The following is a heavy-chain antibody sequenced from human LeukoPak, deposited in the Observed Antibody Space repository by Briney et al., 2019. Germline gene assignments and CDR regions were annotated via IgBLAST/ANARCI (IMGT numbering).Heavy chain of an antibody. CDR3: ARVGGLYYYYYGMDV. J-gene: IGHJ6*02. CDR2: ISSTSIYT. V-gene: IGHV3-11*05. D-gene: IGHD1-26*01. CDR1: GFTFSDFY. Sequence: GGSLRLSCAASGFTFSDFYMTWIRQAPGKGLEWVSYISSTSIYTKGADSLKGRFTISRDNAKNSLYLQLSSLRAEDTAVYYCARVGGLYYYYYGMDVWGQGTTVTVSS.